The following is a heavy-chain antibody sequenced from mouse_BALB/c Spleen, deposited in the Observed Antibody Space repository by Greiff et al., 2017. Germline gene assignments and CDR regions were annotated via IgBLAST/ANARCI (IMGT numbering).Heavy chain of an antibody. CDR3: ARHLGDYGNYYDY. D-gene: IGHD2-1*01. J-gene: IGHJ2*01. CDR2: ISSGGSYT. V-gene: IGHV5-6*01. Sequence: EVQVVESGGDLVKPGGSLKLSCAASGFTFSSYGMSWVRQTPDKRLEWVATISSGGSYTYYPDSVKGRFTISRDNAKNTLYLQMSSLKSEDTAMYYCARHLGDYGNYYDYWGQGTTLTVSS. CDR1: GFTFSSYG.